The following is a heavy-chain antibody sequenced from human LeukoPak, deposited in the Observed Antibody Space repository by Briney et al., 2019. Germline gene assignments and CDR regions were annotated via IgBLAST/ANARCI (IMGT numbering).Heavy chain of an antibody. CDR1: GFTFSSYG. V-gene: IGHV3-15*01. D-gene: IGHD3-9*01. J-gene: IGHJ4*02. Sequence: GGSLRLSCAASGFTFSSYGMSWVRQAPGKGVEWVGRIKSKTDGGTTDYAAPVKGRFTISRDDSKNTLYLQMNSLKTEDTAVYYCTTVLVGNYDILTGYYKEGPFDYWGQGTLVTVSS. CDR2: IKSKTDGGTT. CDR3: TTVLVGNYDILTGYYKEGPFDY.